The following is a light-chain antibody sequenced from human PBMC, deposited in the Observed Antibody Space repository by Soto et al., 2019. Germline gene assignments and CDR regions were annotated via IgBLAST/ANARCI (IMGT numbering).Light chain of an antibody. Sequence: QSVLTQPPSASGTPGQRLTISCSGSRSNIGSNSLNWYQQLPGTAPKLLIYGNNQRPSGVPDRFSGSKSGTSASLAISGLQSEDEADYYCAAWDDSLNGWVFGGGTQLTVL. V-gene: IGLV1-44*01. CDR3: AAWDDSLNGWV. J-gene: IGLJ3*02. CDR1: RSNIGSNS. CDR2: GNN.